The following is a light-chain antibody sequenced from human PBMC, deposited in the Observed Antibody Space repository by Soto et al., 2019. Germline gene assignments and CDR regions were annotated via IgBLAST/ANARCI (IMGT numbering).Light chain of an antibody. CDR3: CSYTTSSTLV. Sequence: QPVLTQPPSVSGAPGQRVTISCTGSSSNIGAGYDVHWYQQLPGTAPKLLIYGNSNRPSGVPDRFSGSKSGTSASLAITGLQAEDEADYFCCSYTTSSTLVCGTGTKVTVL. J-gene: IGLJ1*01. V-gene: IGLV1-40*01. CDR1: SSNIGAGYD. CDR2: GNS.